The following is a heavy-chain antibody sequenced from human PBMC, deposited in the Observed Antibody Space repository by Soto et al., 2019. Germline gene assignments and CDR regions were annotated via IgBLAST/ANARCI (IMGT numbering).Heavy chain of an antibody. Sequence: GGSLSLSCEGSGFTFSDYYISWIRKAPGKGLEWISYSSNSGTFSRYADSVKGRFSISRDNTKNLLYLQMNSLRAEDTAVYYCARSGDNYNRLDYWGQGTPVTVSS. V-gene: IGHV3-11*06. D-gene: IGHD1-1*01. J-gene: IGHJ4*02. CDR1: GFTFSDYY. CDR2: SSNSGTFS. CDR3: ARSGDNYNRLDY.